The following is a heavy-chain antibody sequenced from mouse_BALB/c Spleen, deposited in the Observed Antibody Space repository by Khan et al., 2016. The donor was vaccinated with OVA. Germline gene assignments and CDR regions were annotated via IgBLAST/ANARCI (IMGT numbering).Heavy chain of an antibody. D-gene: IGHD2-2*01. V-gene: IGHV2-3*01. CDR2: IWGDGST. Sequence: QVRLQQSGPGLVAPSQSLSIRCTVSGLSLTNYGVSWVRQPPGKGLEWLGVIWGDGSTNYHSVLKSRLSISKDNSKSQVFVKLNSLQTDDTATYYCAIIYYGYDWCAYWGQGTLVTVSA. CDR1: GLSLTNYG. CDR3: AIIYYGYDWCAY. J-gene: IGHJ3*01.